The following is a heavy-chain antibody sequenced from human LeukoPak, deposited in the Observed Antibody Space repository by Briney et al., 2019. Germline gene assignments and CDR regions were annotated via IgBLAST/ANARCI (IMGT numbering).Heavy chain of an antibody. CDR1: GASISSYY. Sequence: SETLSLTCTVSGASISSYYWSWIRQPPGKGLEWIGYIYYSGSTNYNPSLKSRVTISVDTSKNQFSLKLSSVTAADTAVYYCARHPRYSSSWADAFDIWGQGTMVTVSS. D-gene: IGHD6-13*01. CDR2: IYYSGST. V-gene: IGHV4-59*08. J-gene: IGHJ3*02. CDR3: ARHPRYSSSWADAFDI.